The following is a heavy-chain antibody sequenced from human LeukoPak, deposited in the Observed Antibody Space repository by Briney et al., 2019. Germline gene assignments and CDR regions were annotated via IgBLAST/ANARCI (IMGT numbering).Heavy chain of an antibody. CDR3: AKSLIVVVPAAIHYGMDV. D-gene: IGHD2-2*01. Sequence: GWSLRLSCAASGFTFSSYGMHWVRQAPGKGLEWVAVISYDGSNKYYADSVKGRFTISRDNSKNTLYLQMNSLRAEDTAVYYCAKSLIVVVPAAIHYGMDVWGQGTTVTVSS. J-gene: IGHJ6*02. CDR2: ISYDGSNK. V-gene: IGHV3-30*18. CDR1: GFTFSSYG.